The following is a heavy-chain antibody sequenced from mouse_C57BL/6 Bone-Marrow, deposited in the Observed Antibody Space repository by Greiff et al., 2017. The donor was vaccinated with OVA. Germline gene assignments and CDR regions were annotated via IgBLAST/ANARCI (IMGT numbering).Heavy chain of an antibody. CDR2: ISNGGGST. CDR1: GFTFSDYY. CDR3: ARRWLLQYFDV. J-gene: IGHJ1*03. D-gene: IGHD2-3*01. V-gene: IGHV5-12*01. Sequence: EVQLVESGGGLVQPGGSLKLSCAASGFTFSDYYMYWVRQTPEKRLEWVAYISNGGGSTYYPDTVKGRFTISRDNAKNTLYLQMSRLKSEDTAMYYCARRWLLQYFDVWGTGTTVTVSS.